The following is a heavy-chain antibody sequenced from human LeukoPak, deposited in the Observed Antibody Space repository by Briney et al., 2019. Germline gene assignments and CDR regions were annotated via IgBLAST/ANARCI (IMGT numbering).Heavy chain of an antibody. Sequence: SETLSLTCAVSGGSISSSNWWSWVRQPPGQGLEWIGEIYHSGSTNYNPSLKSRVTISVDTSKNQFSLKLSSVTAADTAVYFCARGPYSYDSSGAFDIWGQGTMVTVSS. CDR2: IYHSGST. CDR3: ARGPYSYDSSGAFDI. J-gene: IGHJ3*02. CDR1: GGSISSSNW. V-gene: IGHV4-4*02. D-gene: IGHD3-22*01.